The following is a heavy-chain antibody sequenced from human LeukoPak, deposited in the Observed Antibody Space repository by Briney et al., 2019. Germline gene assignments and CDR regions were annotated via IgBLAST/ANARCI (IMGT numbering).Heavy chain of an antibody. J-gene: IGHJ4*02. CDR3: AKDTRLGYDSSGYYVDY. D-gene: IGHD3-22*01. CDR1: GFTFDDYA. Sequence: GGSLRLSCAASGFTFDDYAMHWVRQASGKGLEWVSGISWNSGSIGYADSVKGRFTISRDNAKNSLYLQMNSLRAEDTALYYCAKDTRLGYDSSGYYVDYWGQGTLVTVSS. V-gene: IGHV3-9*01. CDR2: ISWNSGSI.